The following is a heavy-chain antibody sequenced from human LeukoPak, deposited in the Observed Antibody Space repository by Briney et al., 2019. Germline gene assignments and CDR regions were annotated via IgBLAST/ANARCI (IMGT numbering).Heavy chain of an antibody. V-gene: IGHV4-34*01. CDR3: ARQSDIVVVPAAFYYFDY. Sequence: SETLSLTCAVYGGSFSGYYWSWIRQPPGKGLEWIGEINHSGSTNYNPSLKSRVTISVDTSKNQFSLKLSSVTAADTAVYYCARQSDIVVVPAAFYYFDYWGQGTLVTVSS. J-gene: IGHJ4*02. CDR1: GGSFSGYY. CDR2: INHSGST. D-gene: IGHD2-2*01.